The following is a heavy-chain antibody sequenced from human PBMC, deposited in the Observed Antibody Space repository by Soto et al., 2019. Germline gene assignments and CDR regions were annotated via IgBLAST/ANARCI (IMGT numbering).Heavy chain of an antibody. D-gene: IGHD3-16*01. Sequence: QVQLVQSGAEVKKPGASVKVYCKASGYTFTNFGISWVRQAPGQGLEWMGWISAYNGNTNYAQNFQGRVTMTTYTPTSTAYMELRSLRSADTAGYYCARGGTPIDYLGQGTLVTVSS. CDR1: GYTFTNFG. CDR3: ARGGTPIDY. J-gene: IGHJ4*02. CDR2: ISAYNGNT. V-gene: IGHV1-18*01.